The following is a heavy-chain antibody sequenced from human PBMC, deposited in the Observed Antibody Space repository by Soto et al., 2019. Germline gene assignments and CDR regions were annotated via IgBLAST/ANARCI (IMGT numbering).Heavy chain of an antibody. CDR1: GGTFNSYV. D-gene: IGHD5-12*01. V-gene: IGHV1-69*12. Sequence: QVQLVQSGAEVKKPGSSVKVSCKASGGTFNSYVFNWVRQAPGQGLEWMGGIISIFGTPNYGQKFQGRVTITAAESTSTGFMELSTLTSEDTAIYYCARDLGSGYDAGDYWGQGALVTVSS. CDR3: ARDLGSGYDAGDY. CDR2: IISIFGTP. J-gene: IGHJ4*02.